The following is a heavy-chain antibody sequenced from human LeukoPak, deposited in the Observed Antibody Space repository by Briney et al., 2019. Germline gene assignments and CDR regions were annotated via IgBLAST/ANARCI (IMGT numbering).Heavy chain of an antibody. CDR1: GFTFSSYS. D-gene: IGHD5-12*01. Sequence: GGSLRLSCAASGFTFSSYSMNWVRQGPGKGLEWVASISSSSTYIYYADSVKGQFTISRDNAKNSLYLHMNSLRAEDTAVYYCAKDLSGGYPYYFDYWGQGTLVTVSS. V-gene: IGHV3-21*01. CDR3: AKDLSGGYPYYFDY. CDR2: ISSSSTYI. J-gene: IGHJ4*02.